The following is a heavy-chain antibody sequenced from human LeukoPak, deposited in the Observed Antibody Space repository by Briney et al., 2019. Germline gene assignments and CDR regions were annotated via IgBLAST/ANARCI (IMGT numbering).Heavy chain of an antibody. CDR2: IYHSGST. CDR3: ARHAQQLASAPIDY. D-gene: IGHD6-13*01. V-gene: IGHV4-39*01. CDR1: GGSISSSSYY. J-gene: IGHJ4*02. Sequence: SETLSLTCTVSGGSISSSSYYWGWIRQPPGKGLEWIGSIYHSGSTYYNPSLKSRVTISVDTSKNQFSLKLSSVTAADTAVYYCARHAQQLASAPIDYWGQGTLVTVSS.